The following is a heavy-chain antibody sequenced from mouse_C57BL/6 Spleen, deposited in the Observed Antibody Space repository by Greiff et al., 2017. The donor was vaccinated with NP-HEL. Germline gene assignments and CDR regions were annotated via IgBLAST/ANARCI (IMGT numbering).Heavy chain of an antibody. D-gene: IGHD1-1*01. V-gene: IGHV5-17*01. CDR2: ISSGSSTI. CDR1: GFTFSDYG. CDR3: ARRDYYGSHYFDY. J-gene: IGHJ2*01. Sequence: EVMLVESGGGLVKPGGSLKLSCAASGFTFSDYGMHWVRQAPEKGLEWVAYISSGSSTIYYADTVKGRFTISRDNAKNTLFLQMTSLRSEDTAMYYCARRDYYGSHYFDYWGQGTTLTVSS.